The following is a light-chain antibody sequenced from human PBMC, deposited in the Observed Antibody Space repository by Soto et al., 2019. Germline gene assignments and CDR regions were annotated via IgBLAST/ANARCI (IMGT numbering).Light chain of an antibody. CDR3: QQYNTWPPWT. Sequence: VVMTQSPATLSVSPGETVTLSCRASQSVRSDLAWYQQRPGQAPSLLIYGASSRAADIPARFSGSGSGTDFTLTITSLQSEDFAVYHCQQYNTWPPWTFGQGTKVEI. CDR2: GAS. J-gene: IGKJ1*01. CDR1: QSVRSD. V-gene: IGKV3-15*01.